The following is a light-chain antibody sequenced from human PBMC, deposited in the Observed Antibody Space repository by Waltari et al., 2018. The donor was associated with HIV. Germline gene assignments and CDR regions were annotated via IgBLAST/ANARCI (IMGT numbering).Light chain of an antibody. CDR1: SSNIGAGYD. Sequence: QSVLTQPPSVSGAPGQRVTISCTGSSSNIGAGYDVHWYQHLPGTAPKLLIYGNSNRPSGVPDRFSGSKSGTSASLAITGLQAEDEADYYCQSYDSSLSGGDVVFGGWTKLTVL. V-gene: IGLV1-40*01. CDR3: QSYDSSLSGGDVV. J-gene: IGLJ2*01. CDR2: GNS.